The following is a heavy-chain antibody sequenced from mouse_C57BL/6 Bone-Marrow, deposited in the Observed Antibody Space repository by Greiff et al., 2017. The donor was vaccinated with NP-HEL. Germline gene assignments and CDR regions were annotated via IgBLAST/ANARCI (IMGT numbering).Heavy chain of an antibody. Sequence: VKLMESGPGLVQPSQSLSITCTVSGFSLTSYGVHWVRQSPGKGLEWLGVIWSGGSTDYNAAFISRLSISKDNSKSQVFFKMNSLQADDTAIYYCARNSNYYGSSYGFAYWGQGTLVTVSA. D-gene: IGHD1-1*01. CDR2: IWSGGST. V-gene: IGHV2-2*01. CDR1: GFSLTSYG. CDR3: ARNSNYYGSSYGFAY. J-gene: IGHJ3*01.